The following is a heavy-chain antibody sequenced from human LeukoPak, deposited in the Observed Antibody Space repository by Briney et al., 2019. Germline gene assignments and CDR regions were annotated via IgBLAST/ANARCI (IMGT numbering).Heavy chain of an antibody. CDR2: IYYSGST. Sequence: SETLSLTCTVSGGSISGYYWSWIRQPPGKGLEWIGYIYYSGSTNYNPSLKSRVTISVDTSKNQFSLKLSSVTAADTAVYYCARTHDYGDYPTTYFDYWGQGTLVTVSS. V-gene: IGHV4-59*01. J-gene: IGHJ4*02. D-gene: IGHD4-17*01. CDR3: ARTHDYGDYPTTYFDY. CDR1: GGSISGYY.